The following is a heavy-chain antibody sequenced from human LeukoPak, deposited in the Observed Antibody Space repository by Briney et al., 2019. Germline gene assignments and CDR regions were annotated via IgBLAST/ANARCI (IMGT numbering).Heavy chain of an antibody. CDR1: GFTFSSYS. V-gene: IGHV3-21*01. Sequence: KPGGSLRLSCAASGFTFSSYSMNWVRQAPGKGLEWVSSISSSSSYIYYADSVKGRFTISRDNAKNSLYLQMNSLRAEDTAVYYCARDRELLWFGESYTANYFAYGGQGPLAPVPS. CDR2: ISSSSSYI. CDR3: ARDRELLWFGESYTANYFAY. D-gene: IGHD3-10*01. J-gene: IGHJ4*02.